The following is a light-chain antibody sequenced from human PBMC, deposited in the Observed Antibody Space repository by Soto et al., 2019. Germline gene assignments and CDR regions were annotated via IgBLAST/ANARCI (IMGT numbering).Light chain of an antibody. Sequence: DMVCTQCPPTQSSSPGQTATLSCRASQSVSSYLAWYQQKAGQAPRLLIYEGSNRATGIPTRFSGSGSGTDFTLTISGLEPEDFAVYYCQQRSNWPWTFGQGTKVDIK. CDR2: EGS. V-gene: IGKV3-11*01. J-gene: IGKJ1*01. CDR1: QSVSSY. CDR3: QQRSNWPWT.